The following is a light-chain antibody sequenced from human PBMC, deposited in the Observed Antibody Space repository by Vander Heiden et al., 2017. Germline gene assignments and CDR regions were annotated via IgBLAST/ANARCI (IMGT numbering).Light chain of an antibody. V-gene: IGLV1-51*01. CDR1: SSNIGKNY. CDR2: DNN. Sequence: QSVLTQPPSVSAAPGPKVTISRTGSSSNIGKNYVSWYQQVPGTAPKLLIYDNNKRPSGIPDRFSGSKSGTSATLGITGLQTGDEANYYCGTWDSSLSSAVFGTGTKVTVL. CDR3: GTWDSSLSSAV. J-gene: IGLJ1*01.